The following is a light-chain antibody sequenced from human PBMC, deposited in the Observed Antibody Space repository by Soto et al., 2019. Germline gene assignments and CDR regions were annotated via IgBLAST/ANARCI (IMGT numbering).Light chain of an antibody. CDR1: QSISSW. V-gene: IGKV1-5*03. CDR2: KAS. CDR3: QQYNSSPA. Sequence: DIQMTQSPSTLSASVGDRVTITCRASQSISSWLAWYQQKPGKAPKLLIYKASSLESGVPSRFSGSGSGTEFTLTISSLQPDDFATYYRQQYNSSPAFRPGTKVDIQ. J-gene: IGKJ3*01.